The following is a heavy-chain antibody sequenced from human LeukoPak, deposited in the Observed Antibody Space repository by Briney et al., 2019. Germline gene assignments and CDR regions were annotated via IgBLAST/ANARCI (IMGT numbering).Heavy chain of an antibody. CDR2: IYYSGST. D-gene: IGHD3-22*01. V-gene: IGHV4-59*12. Sequence: SETLSLTCTVSGGSISSYYWSWIRQPPGKGLEWIGYIYYSGSTNYNPSLKSRVTISVDTSRNQVSLKLSSVTAADTAVFYCARDRDYYESSGYQRGGYFDYWGQGTLVTVSS. CDR1: GGSISSYY. CDR3: ARDRDYYESSGYQRGGYFDY. J-gene: IGHJ4*02.